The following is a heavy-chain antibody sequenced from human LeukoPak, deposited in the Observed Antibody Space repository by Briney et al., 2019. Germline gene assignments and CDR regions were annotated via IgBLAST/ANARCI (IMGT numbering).Heavy chain of an antibody. V-gene: IGHV5-51*01. D-gene: IGHD3-22*01. CDR1: GYSFTSYW. Sequence: GESLKISCKGSGYSFTSYWIGWVRQMPGKGLEWMGIIYPGDSDTRYSPSFQGQVTISADKSISTAHLQWSSLKASDTAMYYCAITYYYDSSGYYHQLPYYFDYWGQGTLVTVSS. CDR2: IYPGDSDT. J-gene: IGHJ4*02. CDR3: AITYYYDSSGYYHQLPYYFDY.